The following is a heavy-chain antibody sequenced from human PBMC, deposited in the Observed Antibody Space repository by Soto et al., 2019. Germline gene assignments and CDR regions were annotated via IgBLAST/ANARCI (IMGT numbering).Heavy chain of an antibody. CDR3: ARGGSYYHGMDV. V-gene: IGHV3-11*01. CDR2: ISSSGNTI. D-gene: IGHD3-16*01. J-gene: IGHJ6*02. CDR1: GFTFSDYY. Sequence: QVQLVESGGGLVQPGGSLRLSCAASGFTFSDYYMTWIRQAPGKGLEWVSYISSSGNTIYYADSVKGRFTISRDNSKNSLCLQMNILRAEDKAVYCCARGGSYYHGMDVWGQGTTVTVS.